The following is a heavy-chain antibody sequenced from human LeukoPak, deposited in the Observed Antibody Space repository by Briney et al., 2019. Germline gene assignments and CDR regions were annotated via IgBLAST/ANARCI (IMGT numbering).Heavy chain of an antibody. CDR2: INHSGST. CDR3: ASETIAAAGKGWFDP. V-gene: IGHV4-34*01. Sequence: PSETLSLTCAVYGGSFSGYYWSWIRQPPGKGLEWIGEINHSGSTNYNPSLKSRVTISVDTSKNQFSLKLSSVTAADTAVYYCASETIAAAGKGWFDPWGQGTLVTVSS. J-gene: IGHJ5*02. CDR1: GGSFSGYY. D-gene: IGHD6-13*01.